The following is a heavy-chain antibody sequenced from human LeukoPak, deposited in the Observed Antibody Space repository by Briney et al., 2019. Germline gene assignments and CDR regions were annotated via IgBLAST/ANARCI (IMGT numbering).Heavy chain of an antibody. J-gene: IGHJ4*02. CDR2: INHSGST. CDR1: GGSFSGYY. CDR3: ARRSVAGTPRSPPLDY. V-gene: IGHV4-34*01. D-gene: IGHD6-19*01. Sequence: SGTLSLTCAVYGGSFSGYYWSWIRQPPGKGLEWIGEINHSGSTNYNPSLKSRVTISVDTSKNQFSLKLSSVTAADTAVYYCARRSVAGTPRSPPLDYWGQGTLVTVSS.